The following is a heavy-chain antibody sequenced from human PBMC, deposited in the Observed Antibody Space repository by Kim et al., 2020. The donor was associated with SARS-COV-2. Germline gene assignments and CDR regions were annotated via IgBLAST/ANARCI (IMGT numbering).Heavy chain of an antibody. Sequence: GGSLRLSCAASGFTFDDYAMHWVRQAPGKGLEWVSLISGDGGSTYYADSVKGRFTISRDNSKNSLYLQMNSLRTEDTALYYCSKGQTRYYYGSGGPPGDWGQGTLVTVSS. CDR3: SKGQTRYYYGSGGPPGD. J-gene: IGHJ4*02. CDR2: ISGDGGST. D-gene: IGHD3-10*01. CDR1: GFTFDDYA. V-gene: IGHV3-43*02.